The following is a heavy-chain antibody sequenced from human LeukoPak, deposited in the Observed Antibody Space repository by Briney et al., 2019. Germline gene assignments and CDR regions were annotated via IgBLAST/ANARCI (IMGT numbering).Heavy chain of an antibody. CDR2: INHIGTT. Sequence: PSETLSLTCAVYGGSFSGYYWNWFRQPPGKGLEWIGEINHIGTTNYSPSLKSRLTISGDTSKNHFSLKLTSVTAADTAVYYCARGRSPGYWGQGTLVTVSS. CDR3: ARGRSPGY. CDR1: GGSFSGYY. J-gene: IGHJ4*02. V-gene: IGHV4-34*01.